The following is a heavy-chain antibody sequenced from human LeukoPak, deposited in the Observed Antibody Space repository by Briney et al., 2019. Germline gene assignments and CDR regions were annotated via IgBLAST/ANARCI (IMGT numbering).Heavy chain of an antibody. CDR1: GFTFSNAW. Sequence: GGSLRLSCAASGFTFSNAWMSWVRQAPGKGLEWVGRIKSKTDGGTTDYAAPVKGRFTISRDDSQHTLYLQMNSLKTEDTAVYYCTTDPVATDFDYWGQGTLVTVSS. D-gene: IGHD2-15*01. V-gene: IGHV3-15*01. CDR2: IKSKTDGGTT. J-gene: IGHJ4*02. CDR3: TTDPVATDFDY.